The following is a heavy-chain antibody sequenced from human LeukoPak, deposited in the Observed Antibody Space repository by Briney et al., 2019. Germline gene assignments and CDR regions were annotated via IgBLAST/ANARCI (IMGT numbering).Heavy chain of an antibody. CDR3: ARGGSYYYHYFDY. CDR1: GFTFSSYS. D-gene: IGHD1-26*01. CDR2: ISPSGSTI. Sequence: PGGSLRLSCAASGFTFSSYSMNWVRQAPGKGLEWVSYISPSGSTIYYADSVKGRFTISRDNAKNSLYLQMNSLRDEDTAVYYCARGGSYYYHYFDYWGQGTLVTVSS. V-gene: IGHV3-48*02. J-gene: IGHJ4*02.